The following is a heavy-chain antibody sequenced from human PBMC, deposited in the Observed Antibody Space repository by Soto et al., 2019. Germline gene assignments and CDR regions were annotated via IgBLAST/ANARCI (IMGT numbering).Heavy chain of an antibody. CDR2: IIPISGTA. D-gene: IGHD2-2*01. CDR3: AISQGSNTSLEIYSFCYYGMDV. J-gene: IGHJ6*02. V-gene: IGHV1-69*01. CDR1: GGTFSSYA. Sequence: QVQLVQSGAEVKKPGSSVKVSCKASGGTFSSYAISWVRQAPGQGLEWMGGIIPISGTANYGQKFQGRVTITEDESTSTDYMGLSTLRSAATAVYYCAISQGSNTSLEIYSFCYYGMDVWGQGTTVTVSS.